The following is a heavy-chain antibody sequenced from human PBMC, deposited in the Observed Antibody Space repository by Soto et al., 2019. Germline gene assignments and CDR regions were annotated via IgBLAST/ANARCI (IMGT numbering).Heavy chain of an antibody. D-gene: IGHD5-18*01. Sequence: VQLVESGGGVVQHGRSLRLSCAASGFTFKVYAMTWVRQAPGKGLEWVSVISASGGNTYYAESVKGRFTMSRDNSKNMVYLQMNNLRVEDTALYSCAKGAYSYGPLDSWGQGTLVTVSS. CDR2: ISASGGNT. CDR3: AKGAYSYGPLDS. V-gene: IGHV3-23*04. CDR1: GFTFKVYA. J-gene: IGHJ4*02.